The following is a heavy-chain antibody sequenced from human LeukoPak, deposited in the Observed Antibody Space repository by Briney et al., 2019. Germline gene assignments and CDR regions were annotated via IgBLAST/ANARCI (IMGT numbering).Heavy chain of an antibody. CDR3: ARVRGDYSNYFDY. D-gene: IGHD4-11*01. Sequence: SETLSLTCTVSGGPISSGGYYWTWIRQPPGKGLEWIGYIHHSGATHDSPSFKSRITLSVDKSKNQFSLKLNSVTAADTAVYYCARVRGDYSNYFDYWGQGTPVTVSS. CDR1: GGPISSGGYY. CDR2: IHHSGAT. V-gene: IGHV4-30-2*01. J-gene: IGHJ4*02.